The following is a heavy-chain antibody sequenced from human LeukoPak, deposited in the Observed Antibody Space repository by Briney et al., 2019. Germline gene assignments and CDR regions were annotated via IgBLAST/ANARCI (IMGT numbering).Heavy chain of an antibody. CDR3: ARDLTQLALFDY. V-gene: IGHV3-33*01. J-gene: IGHJ4*02. CDR1: GFTFSNYG. D-gene: IGHD6-13*01. CDR2: ICYDGSNK. Sequence: GGALRLSCAASGFTFSNYGMHWVRQAPGKGVEWVAVICYDGSNKYYADSVKGRFTLSRDNSKNTLFLQMNSLRPEDTAVYFCARDLTQLALFDYWGQGTLVTVSS.